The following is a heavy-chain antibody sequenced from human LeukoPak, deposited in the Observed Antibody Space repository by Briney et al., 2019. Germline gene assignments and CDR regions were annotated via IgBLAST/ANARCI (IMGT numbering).Heavy chain of an antibody. J-gene: IGHJ5*02. CDR3: ARENRGSPGITIFGVASNWFDP. CDR1: GGSISSGGYY. Sequence: SETLSLTCTVSGGSISSGGYYWSWIRQHPGKGLEWFGYIYYSGSTYYNPSLKSRVTISVDTSKNQFSLKLSSVTAAATAVDYCARENRGSPGITIFGVASNWFDPWGQGTLVTVSS. V-gene: IGHV4-31*03. CDR2: IYYSGST. D-gene: IGHD3-3*01.